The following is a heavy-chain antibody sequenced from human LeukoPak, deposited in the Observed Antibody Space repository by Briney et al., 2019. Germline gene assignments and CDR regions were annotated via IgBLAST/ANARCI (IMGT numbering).Heavy chain of an antibody. CDR2: MNPNSGNT. J-gene: IGHJ4*02. CDR3: ARTRPRPIVVVPAGFDY. V-gene: IGHV1-8*03. CDR1: GYTFTSYD. D-gene: IGHD2-2*01. Sequence: GASVKVSCKASGYTFTSYDINWVRQATGQGLEWVGWMNPNSGNTGYAQKFQGRVTITRNTSISTAYMELSSLRSEDTAVYYCARTRPRPIVVVPAGFDYWGQGTLVTVSS.